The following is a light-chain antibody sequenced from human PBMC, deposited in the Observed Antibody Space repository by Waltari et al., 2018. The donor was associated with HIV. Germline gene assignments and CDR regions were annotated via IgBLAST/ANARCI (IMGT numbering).Light chain of an antibody. CDR1: SRDVGGYKY. CDR3: ESYTSTSVWV. CDR2: DVS. J-gene: IGLJ3*02. Sequence: QSALTQSASVSGSPGQSITITCTGSSRDVGGYKYVSWYQQHPGKAPRLMIYDVSTRPSGVSDRFSGSKAGDTASLTISGLQAEDEADYYCESYTSTSVWVFGGGTRLTVL. V-gene: IGLV2-14*03.